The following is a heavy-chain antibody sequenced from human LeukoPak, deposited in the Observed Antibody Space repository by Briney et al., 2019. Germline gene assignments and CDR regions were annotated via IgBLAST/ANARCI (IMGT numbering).Heavy chain of an antibody. J-gene: IGHJ4*02. CDR1: GFTFSSYS. V-gene: IGHV3-23*01. CDR2: ISGSGSTT. Sequence: GGSLRLSCAASGFTFSSYSMSWVRQAPGKGLEWVAAISGSGSTTYYADSVKGRFTISRDNSKNTLYLQMNSLRAEDTAVYYCASPFRVLRYVYCGAISSYFDYWGQGTLVTVSS. D-gene: IGHD3-9*01. CDR3: ASPFRVLRYVYCGAISSYFDY.